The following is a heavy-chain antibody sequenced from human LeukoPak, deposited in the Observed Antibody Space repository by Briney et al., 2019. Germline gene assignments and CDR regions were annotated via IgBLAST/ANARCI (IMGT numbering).Heavy chain of an antibody. D-gene: IGHD3-16*02. CDR2: ITSRSSDI. Sequence: GGSLRLSCKVSGFTFSSYSMNWVRRAPGKGLEWVSYITSRSSDIYYADSVKGRFTISRDNAKTSLYLQMNSLRAEDTAVYYCASTYDYVWGSFRTGYFDYWGQGTLVTVSS. V-gene: IGHV3-21*01. J-gene: IGHJ4*02. CDR1: GFTFSSYS. CDR3: ASTYDYVWGSFRTGYFDY.